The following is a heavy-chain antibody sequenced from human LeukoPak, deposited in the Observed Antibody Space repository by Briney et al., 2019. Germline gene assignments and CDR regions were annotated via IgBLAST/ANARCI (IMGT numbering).Heavy chain of an antibody. CDR2: IYYSGST. CDR1: GGSISSGDYY. V-gene: IGHV4-30-4*01. D-gene: IGHD3-9*01. J-gene: IGHJ3*02. CDR3: ARDAEVQRGYYDILTGYYHSAFDI. Sequence: PSQTLSLTCTVSGGSISSGDYYWSWIRQPPGKGLEWIGYIYYSGSTYYNPSLKSRVTISVDTSKNQFSLKLSSVTAADTGVYYCARDAEVQRGYYDILTGYYHSAFDIWGQGTMVTVSS.